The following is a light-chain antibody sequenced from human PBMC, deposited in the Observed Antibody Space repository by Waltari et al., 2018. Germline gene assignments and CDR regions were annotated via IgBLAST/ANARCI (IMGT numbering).Light chain of an antibody. J-gene: IGLJ3*02. CDR3: CSYAISSTWV. CDR2: EGT. V-gene: IGLV2-23*01. Sequence: QSALTQPDSVYGSHGQPITISCTGTSSDAGSHNLVYWYQQHPGKAPKVIIFEGTQRPSGVSDRFSGSKSGNTASLTISGFQAEDEAEYYCCSYAISSTWVFGGGTKLTVL. CDR1: SSDAGSHNL.